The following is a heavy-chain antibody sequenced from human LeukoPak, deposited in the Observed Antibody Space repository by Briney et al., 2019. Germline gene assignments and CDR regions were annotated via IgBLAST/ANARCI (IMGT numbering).Heavy chain of an antibody. Sequence: GGSLRLSCVASRFTFSSYAMNWVRQAPGKGLEWVSAISGSGGRTYYADSVEGRFTISRDNSKNTLYLELNSPRVENTAVYYCAISRGGDYIYDAFIWGQGTVVTVSS. CDR1: RFTFSSYA. D-gene: IGHD3-16*01. CDR2: ISGSGGRT. V-gene: IGHV3-23*01. CDR3: AISRGGDYIYDAFI. J-gene: IGHJ3*02.